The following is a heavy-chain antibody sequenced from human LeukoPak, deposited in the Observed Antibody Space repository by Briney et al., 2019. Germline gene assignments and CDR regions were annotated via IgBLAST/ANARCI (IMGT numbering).Heavy chain of an antibody. CDR2: IYYSGST. J-gene: IGHJ6*02. CDR1: GGSISSYY. D-gene: IGHD3-22*01. CDR3: EGINYYDSSGPGGLPMDV. Sequence: SETLSLTCTVSGGSISSYYWSWIRQPPGKGLEWIGYIYYSGSTNYNPSLKSRVTISVDTSKNQFSLKLSSVTAADTAVYYCEGINYYDSSGPGGLPMDVWGQGTTVTVSS. V-gene: IGHV4-59*01.